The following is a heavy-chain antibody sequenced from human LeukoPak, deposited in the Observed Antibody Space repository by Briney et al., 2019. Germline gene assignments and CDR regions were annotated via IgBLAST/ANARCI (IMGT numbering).Heavy chain of an antibody. CDR2: IIPILGIA. Sequence: GASVNVSCKASGGTFSSYTISWVRQAPGQGLEWMGRIIPILGIANYAQKFQGRVTITADKSTSTAYMELSSLRSEDTAVYYCASHSPRIAAAGGAYAFDIWGQGTMVTVSS. D-gene: IGHD6-13*01. CDR1: GGTFSSYT. V-gene: IGHV1-69*02. J-gene: IGHJ3*02. CDR3: ASHSPRIAAAGGAYAFDI.